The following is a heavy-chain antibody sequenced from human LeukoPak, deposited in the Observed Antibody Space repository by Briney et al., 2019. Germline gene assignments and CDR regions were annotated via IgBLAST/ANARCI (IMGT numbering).Heavy chain of an antibody. Sequence: GGSLRLSCAASGFTFSSYSMNWVRQAPGKGLEWVSSISSSSSYIYYADSVKGRFTISRDNAKNSLYLQMNSLRAEDTAVYYCARDRGDGDYLFDYWGQGTLVTVFS. V-gene: IGHV3-21*01. CDR1: GFTFSSYS. CDR3: ARDRGDGDYLFDY. D-gene: IGHD4-17*01. CDR2: ISSSSSYI. J-gene: IGHJ4*02.